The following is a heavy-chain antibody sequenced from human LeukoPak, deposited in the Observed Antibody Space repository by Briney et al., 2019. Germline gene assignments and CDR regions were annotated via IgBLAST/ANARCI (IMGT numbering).Heavy chain of an antibody. CDR2: IYSRDGST. CDR3: AKDQEGFDY. Sequence: ASVKVSCKASGYTFTSNYIHWVRQAPGQGLEWMGMIYSRDGSTSYAQKFQGRVTVTRDTSTSTVHMELSGLRSEDTAVYYCAKDQEGFDYWGQGTLVTVSS. J-gene: IGHJ4*02. CDR1: GYTFTSNY. V-gene: IGHV1-46*01.